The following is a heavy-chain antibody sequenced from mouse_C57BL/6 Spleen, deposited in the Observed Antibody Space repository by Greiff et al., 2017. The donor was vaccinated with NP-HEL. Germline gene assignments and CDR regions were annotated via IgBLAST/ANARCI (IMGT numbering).Heavy chain of an antibody. CDR2: INPYNGDT. D-gene: IGHD4-1*01. Sequence: VQLKQSGPELVKPGDSVKISCKASGYSFTGSFMNWVLQSHGKSLEWIGRINPYNGDTFYNQKFKGKATLTVDKSSSTAHMELRSLTSEDSAVYYCARDGTWYFDVWGTGTTVTVSS. J-gene: IGHJ1*03. CDR1: GYSFTGSF. CDR3: ARDGTWYFDV. V-gene: IGHV1-20*01.